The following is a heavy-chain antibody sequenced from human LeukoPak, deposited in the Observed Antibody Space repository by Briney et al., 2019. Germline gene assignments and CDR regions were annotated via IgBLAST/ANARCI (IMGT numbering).Heavy chain of an antibody. V-gene: IGHV3-49*03. D-gene: IGHD2-15*01. CDR2: IRSKAYGGTT. CDR1: GFTFGDYA. J-gene: IGHJ1*01. CDR3: TRCSGGSCYSSFQH. Sequence: PGGSLRLSCTASGFTFGDYAMSWFRQAPGKGLEWVGFIRSKAYGGTTEYAASVKGRFTISRDDSKSIAYLQMNSLKTEDTAVYYCTRCSGGSCYSSFQHWGQGTLVTVSS.